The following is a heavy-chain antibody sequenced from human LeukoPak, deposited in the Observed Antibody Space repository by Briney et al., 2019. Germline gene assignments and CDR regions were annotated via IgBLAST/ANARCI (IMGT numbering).Heavy chain of an antibody. J-gene: IGHJ4*01. CDR2: ISSSGSTI. D-gene: IGHD3-22*01. Sequence: GGSLRLSRAASGFTFSDYYMSWIRQAPGKGLEWVSYISSSGSTIYYADSVKGRFTISRDNAKNSLYLQMNSLRAEDTAVYYCATSLNYYDSSGPAYFDYWGQEPWSPSPQ. V-gene: IGHV3-11*01. CDR3: ATSLNYYDSSGPAYFDY. CDR1: GFTFSDYY.